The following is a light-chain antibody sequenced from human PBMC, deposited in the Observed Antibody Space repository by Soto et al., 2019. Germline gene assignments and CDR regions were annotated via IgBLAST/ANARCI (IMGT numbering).Light chain of an antibody. CDR2: SAS. CDR1: QSISTY. Sequence: DIQMTQSPSSLSASVGDRVTITCRASQSISTYLNWYRQKSGKAPEVLIYSASTLQSGVPSRFSGRGSGTDFTLTIIGLQSEDFATYYCQQSYTTPRTFGAGNKVEIK. J-gene: IGKJ1*01. CDR3: QQSYTTPRT. V-gene: IGKV1-39*01.